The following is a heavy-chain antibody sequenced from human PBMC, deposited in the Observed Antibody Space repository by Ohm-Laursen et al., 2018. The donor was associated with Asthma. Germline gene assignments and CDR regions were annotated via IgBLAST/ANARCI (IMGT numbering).Heavy chain of an antibody. CDR3: ARGADQYGMDV. CDR1: GGTFSMDG. CDR2: IYPIFGSA. J-gene: IGHJ6*02. V-gene: IGHV1-69*13. D-gene: IGHD2-2*01. Sequence: SVKVSCKASGGTFSMDGISWVRQAPGQGLEWMGGIYPIFGSANYAQKFQGRVTITADESTSTAYMELSSLRSEDTAVYYCARGADQYGMDVWGQGTTVTVSS.